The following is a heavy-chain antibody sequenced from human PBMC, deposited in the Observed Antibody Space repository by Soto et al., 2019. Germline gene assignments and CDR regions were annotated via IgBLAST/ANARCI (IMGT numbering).Heavy chain of an antibody. CDR2: IFSNDEK. V-gene: IGHV2-26*01. Sequence: QVTLKESGPVLVKPTETLTLTCTVSGFSLSNARMGVSWIRQPPGKALEWLAHIFSNDEKSYNTSLKSRLTXSXDXXKSQVVLTMTNMDPVDTATYYCARYILASPYGMDVWGQGTTVTVSS. D-gene: IGHD5-12*01. CDR1: GFSLSNARMG. J-gene: IGHJ6*02. CDR3: ARYILASPYGMDV.